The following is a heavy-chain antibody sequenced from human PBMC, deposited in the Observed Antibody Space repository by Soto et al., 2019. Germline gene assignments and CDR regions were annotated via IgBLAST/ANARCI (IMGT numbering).Heavy chain of an antibody. CDR1: GFTFDDYA. CDR2: ISWNSGSI. V-gene: IGHV3-9*01. Sequence: PGGSLRLSCAASGFTFDDYAMHWVRQAPGKGLEWVSGISWNSGSIGYADSVKGRFTISRDNAKNSLYLQMNSLRAEDTALYYCAKDRKGVGTGLFGYWGQGTLVTVSS. CDR3: AKDRKGVGTGLFGY. D-gene: IGHD5-18*01. J-gene: IGHJ4*02.